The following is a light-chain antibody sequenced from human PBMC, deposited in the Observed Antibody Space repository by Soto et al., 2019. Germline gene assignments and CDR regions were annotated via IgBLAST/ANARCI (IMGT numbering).Light chain of an antibody. V-gene: IGLV1-44*01. Sequence: QSVLTHPPSASGTPGQRVTISCAGSSSNVGSYSVNWYQQLPGAAPRLLIYTNNHRPSGVPDRFSGSKSGTSASLAISGLQFEDEADYFCASWDDSLNGVHVFGTGTKVTVL. CDR3: ASWDDSLNGVHV. J-gene: IGLJ1*01. CDR1: SSNVGSYS. CDR2: TNN.